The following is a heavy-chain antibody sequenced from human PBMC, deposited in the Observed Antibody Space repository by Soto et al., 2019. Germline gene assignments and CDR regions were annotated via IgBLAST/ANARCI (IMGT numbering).Heavy chain of an antibody. CDR1: GCAFTRFT. Sequence: QAQLVQSGAEEQKPGASVKVSCKASGCAFTRFTIHWVRQAPGQRLEWMGSINTGNGNTRFLQKFQGRVTFTRDTSANTAYMELSSLISEDTAVYYCARPKDYDDCLDLWGQGTLVTVSS. CDR2: INTGNGNT. CDR3: ARPKDYDDCLDL. J-gene: IGHJ4*02. V-gene: IGHV1-3*04. D-gene: IGHD3-22*01.